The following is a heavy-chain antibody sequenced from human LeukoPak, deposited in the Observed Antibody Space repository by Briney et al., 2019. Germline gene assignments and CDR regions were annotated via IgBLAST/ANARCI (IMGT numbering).Heavy chain of an antibody. V-gene: IGHV3-30-3*01. CDR2: ISYDGSNK. J-gene: IGHJ4*02. Sequence: PGGSLRLSCAAAGFTFSSYGMHWVRQAPGKGLEWVAFISYDGSNKYDADSVKGRFTISRDDAKNTLYLQMNSLRVKDTAVYYCARTLYSYGHFDYWGQGTLATVSS. CDR1: GFTFSSYG. CDR3: ARTLYSYGHFDY. D-gene: IGHD5-18*01.